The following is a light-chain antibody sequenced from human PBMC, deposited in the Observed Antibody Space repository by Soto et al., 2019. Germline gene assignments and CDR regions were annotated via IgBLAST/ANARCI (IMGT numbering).Light chain of an antibody. CDR1: SSNIGSNF. CDR3: AAWDDSLSGQV. CDR2: RNN. V-gene: IGLV1-47*01. J-gene: IGLJ1*01. Sequence: QSALTQPPSASGTPGQRVTISCSGSSSNIGSNFVYWYQQLPGTAPKLLIYRNNQRPSGVPDRFSGSKSGTSASPAISGLRSEDEADYYCAAWDDSLSGQVFGTGTKVTVL.